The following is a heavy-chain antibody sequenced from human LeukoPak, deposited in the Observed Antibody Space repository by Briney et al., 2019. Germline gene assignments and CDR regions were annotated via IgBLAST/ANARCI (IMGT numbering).Heavy chain of an antibody. V-gene: IGHV4-39*01. Sequence: SESLSLTCTVSGAFITGSLDYWAWIREPPGKGLEWIGSIYYSGGTHYNPTLESRLTISVDTSKNQFSLKLKSVTAADTAVYYCARLGDSSGGTYIDYWGQGTLVTVSS. J-gene: IGHJ4*02. D-gene: IGHD6-19*01. CDR1: GAFITGSLDY. CDR3: ARLGDSSGGTYIDY. CDR2: IYYSGGT.